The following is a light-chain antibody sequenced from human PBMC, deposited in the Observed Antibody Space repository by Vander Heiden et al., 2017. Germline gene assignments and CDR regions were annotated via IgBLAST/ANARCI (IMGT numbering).Light chain of an antibody. CDR3: SSYTISSTRV. CDR1: SSDVGGYNY. CDR2: DVT. Sequence: QSALTQPAYVSGSAGQSITISCSGPSSDVGGYNYVSWYQQHPGKSPKLMIYDVTNRPSGVSNRFSGSKSGNTASLTISGLQAEDEADYYCSSYTISSTRVFGGGTKLTVL. J-gene: IGLJ2*01. V-gene: IGLV2-14*01.